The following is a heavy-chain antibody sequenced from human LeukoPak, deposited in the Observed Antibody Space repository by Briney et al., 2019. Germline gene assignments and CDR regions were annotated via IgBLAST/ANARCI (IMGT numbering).Heavy chain of an antibody. Sequence: GGSLKLSCAASGLTFSGSGIHWVRQASGKGLEWLGRIGRQGDSDATRYAASLKGKFTSSRVDSRNTAYLQMNSLKTEDTAVYYCAGDYNFLTGLNYGRRGTLVTVS. CDR2: IGRQGDSDAT. J-gene: IGHJ4*02. CDR3: AGDYNFLTGLNY. V-gene: IGHV3-73*01. D-gene: IGHD3-9*01. CDR1: GLTFSGSG.